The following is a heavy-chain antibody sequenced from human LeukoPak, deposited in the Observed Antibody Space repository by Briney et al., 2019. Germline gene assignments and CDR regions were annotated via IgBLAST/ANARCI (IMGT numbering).Heavy chain of an antibody. D-gene: IGHD6-19*01. Sequence: ASVKVSCKASGYTFTGYYMHWVRQAPGQGLEWMGRINPNSGGTNYAQKFQGRVTMTRDTSISTAYMELSRLRPDDTAVYYCARSWQWLVRVGAFDIWGQGTMVTVSS. CDR2: INPNSGGT. CDR1: GYTFTGYY. CDR3: ARSWQWLVRVGAFDI. J-gene: IGHJ3*02. V-gene: IGHV1-2*06.